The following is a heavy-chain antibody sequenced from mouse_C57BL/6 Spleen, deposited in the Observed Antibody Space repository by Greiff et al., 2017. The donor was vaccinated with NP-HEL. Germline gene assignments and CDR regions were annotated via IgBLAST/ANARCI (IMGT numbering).Heavy chain of an antibody. CDR2: ISPYYGDA. J-gene: IGHJ3*02. D-gene: IGHD3-2*02. Sequence: QVQLQQSGPELVRPGASVKISCKASGYTFTDYAMHWVKQSPAQSLEWIGVISPYYGDASYNQKFKDKATMTVDKSSSTAYMELGRLTSEDSAVYYCARGTAQATREWWGQGTLVTVSA. CDR3: ARGTAQATREW. V-gene: IGHV1-67*01. CDR1: GYTFTDYA.